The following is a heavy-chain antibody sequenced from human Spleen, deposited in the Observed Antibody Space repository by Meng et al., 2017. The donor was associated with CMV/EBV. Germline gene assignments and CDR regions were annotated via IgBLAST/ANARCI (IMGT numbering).Heavy chain of an antibody. Sequence: QVQLQESVPGLVKPSETLSLTCTVSGGSISNYYWSWIRQPAGKGLEWIGRIYTSGSTNYNPSLKSRVTISVDTSKNQFSLKLSSVTAADTAVYYCARGGPYCSGGSCYDWGQGTLVTVSS. CDR2: IYTSGST. D-gene: IGHD2-15*01. J-gene: IGHJ4*02. CDR3: ARGGPYCSGGSCYD. CDR1: GGSISNYY. V-gene: IGHV4-4*07.